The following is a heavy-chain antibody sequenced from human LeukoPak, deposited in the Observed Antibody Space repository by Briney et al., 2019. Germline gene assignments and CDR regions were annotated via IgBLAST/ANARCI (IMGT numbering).Heavy chain of an antibody. D-gene: IGHD5-12*01. Sequence: GGSLRLSCAASGFTFSSYAMSWVRQAPGKGLEWVSGISGSGDNTYYADSVKGRFTISRDNAKNSLYLQMNSLRAEDTAVYYCARGLRPGENYYFDYWGQGTLVTVSS. V-gene: IGHV3-23*01. CDR2: ISGSGDNT. J-gene: IGHJ4*02. CDR3: ARGLRPGENYYFDY. CDR1: GFTFSSYA.